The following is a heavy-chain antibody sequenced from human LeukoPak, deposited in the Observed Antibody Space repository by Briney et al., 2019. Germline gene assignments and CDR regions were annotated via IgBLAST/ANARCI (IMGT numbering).Heavy chain of an antibody. D-gene: IGHD2-2*01. CDR2: INHSGST. V-gene: IGHV4-34*01. CDR1: GGSFSGYY. J-gene: IGHJ6*03. Sequence: SETLSLTCAVYGGSFSGYYWSWICQPPGKGLEWIGEINHSGSTNYNPSLKSRVTISVDTSKNQFSLKLSSVTAADTAVYYCAREVVVVPAAIVRYYYYYMDVWGKGTTVTVSS. CDR3: AREVVVVPAAIVRYYYYYMDV.